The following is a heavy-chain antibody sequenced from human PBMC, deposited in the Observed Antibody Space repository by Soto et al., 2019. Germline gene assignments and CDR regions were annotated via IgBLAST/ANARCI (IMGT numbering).Heavy chain of an antibody. CDR2: VYYTGTT. V-gene: IGHV4-59*01. CDR3: ARDTVLTGMFDF. J-gene: IGHJ4*02. CDR1: GGSIGSYH. D-gene: IGHD4-17*01. Sequence: PSETLSLTCTVSGGSIGSYHWSWVRQPPGKGLEWIASVYYTGTTNYNPSLGSRVTISIDAPGNRFSMEITSVTAADTAIYYCARDTVLTGMFDFWGQGTLVTVSS.